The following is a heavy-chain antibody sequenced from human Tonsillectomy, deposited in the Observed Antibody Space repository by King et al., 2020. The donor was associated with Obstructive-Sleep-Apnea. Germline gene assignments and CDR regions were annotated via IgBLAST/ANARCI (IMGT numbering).Heavy chain of an antibody. D-gene: IGHD3-10*01. CDR1: GYTVTGYY. CDR3: AKELIGVRVIFSHFTIYV. CDR2: INPNSGGT. Sequence: VQLVESGAEMKKPGASVKVSCKASGYTVTGYYMHWVRQAPGQGLEWMGWINPNSGGTNYAQKFQGRVTMTRDTSISTAYMELSRLRSDDTAVYYCAKELIGVRVIFSHFTIYVWGQGTTVTVSS. V-gene: IGHV1-2*02. J-gene: IGHJ6*01.